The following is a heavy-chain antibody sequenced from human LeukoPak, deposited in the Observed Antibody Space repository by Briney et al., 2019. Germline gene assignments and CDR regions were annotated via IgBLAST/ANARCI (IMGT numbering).Heavy chain of an antibody. CDR3: ARGFCSSTSCYQGPFDF. J-gene: IGHJ4*02. D-gene: IGHD2-2*01. CDR1: GFTFSNAW. Sequence: PGGSLRLSCAASGFTFSNAWMSWVRQAPGKGLEWVGRIKSKTDGGTRDYAAPVKGRFIISRDDSKNTLYLQMNSLRTEDTAVYYCARGFCSSTSCYQGPFDFWGQGTLVTVSS. CDR2: IKSKTDGGTR. V-gene: IGHV3-15*01.